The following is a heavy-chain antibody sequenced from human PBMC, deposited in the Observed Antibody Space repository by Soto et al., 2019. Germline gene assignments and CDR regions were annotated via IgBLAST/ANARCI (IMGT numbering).Heavy chain of an antibody. CDR1: GYSFTNYW. Sequence: PGESLKISCKASGYSFTNYWISWVRHMPGKGLEWMGIIYPGDSDTRYSPSFQGQVTISADKSISTAYLQWSSLKASDTAMYYCARTSAAGKYYYGMDVWGQGTTVTVSS. CDR2: IYPGDSDT. J-gene: IGHJ6*02. CDR3: ARTSAAGKYYYGMDV. V-gene: IGHV5-51*01. D-gene: IGHD6-13*01.